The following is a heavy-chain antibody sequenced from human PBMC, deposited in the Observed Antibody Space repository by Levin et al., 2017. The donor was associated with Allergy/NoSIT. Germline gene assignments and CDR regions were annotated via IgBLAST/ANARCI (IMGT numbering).Heavy chain of an antibody. CDR1: GYTFTSYG. CDR2: ISTYNGDT. V-gene: IGHV1-18*01. J-gene: IGHJ1*01. Sequence: GGSLRLSCKASGYTFTSYGISWVRQAPGQGLEWMGWISTYNGDTNYAQNLQGRVTMTTDTSTSAAYLELRSLRSDDTAVYYCARSGLTTVTTKYFLHWGQGTLVTVSS. D-gene: IGHD4-17*01. CDR3: ARSGLTTVTTKYFLH.